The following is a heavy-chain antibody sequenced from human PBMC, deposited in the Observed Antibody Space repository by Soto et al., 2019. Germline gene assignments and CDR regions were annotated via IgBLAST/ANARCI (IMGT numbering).Heavy chain of an antibody. J-gene: IGHJ4*02. CDR2: MNPNSGNT. CDR3: VVPWNKQ. Sequence: QVQLVQYGAEVKKPGASVKVSCKASGYAYTKYDINWVRQATGQGLEWMGWMNPNSGNTGYGQKFQGRVTMTRDTSRSTAYMELSSLRSEDTAVYYCVVPWNKQWGQGTLVTVSS. CDR1: GYAYTKYD. V-gene: IGHV1-8*01. D-gene: IGHD1-1*01.